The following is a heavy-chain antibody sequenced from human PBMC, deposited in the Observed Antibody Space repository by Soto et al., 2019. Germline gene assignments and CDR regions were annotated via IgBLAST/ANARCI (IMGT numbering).Heavy chain of an antibody. Sequence: GGSLRLSCAASGFTFSSYWMSWVRQAPGKGLEWVANIKQDGSEKYYVDSVKGRFTISRDNAKNSQYLQMNSLRAEDTAVYYCTHRRWYYGSGSFNWFDPWGQGTLVTVSS. V-gene: IGHV3-7*01. J-gene: IGHJ5*02. CDR3: THRRWYYGSGSFNWFDP. CDR2: IKQDGSEK. D-gene: IGHD3-10*01. CDR1: GFTFSSYW.